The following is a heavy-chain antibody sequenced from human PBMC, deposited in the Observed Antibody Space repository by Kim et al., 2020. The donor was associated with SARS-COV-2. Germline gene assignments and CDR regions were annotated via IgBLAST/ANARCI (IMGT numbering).Heavy chain of an antibody. D-gene: IGHD3-16*01. J-gene: IGHJ3*02. CDR2: IWYDGSQR. V-gene: IGHV3-33*01. Sequence: WGSLRLSCAASGPGFTSHGMIWVRQAPGQGLEWVAIIWYDGSQRYYTDSVGGRFTISRDNYRNTLYLQMNSLRDDDTAVYYCARYYGDWKAFDICGQGTMVTVS. CDR1: GPGFTSHG. CDR3: ARYYGDWKAFDI.